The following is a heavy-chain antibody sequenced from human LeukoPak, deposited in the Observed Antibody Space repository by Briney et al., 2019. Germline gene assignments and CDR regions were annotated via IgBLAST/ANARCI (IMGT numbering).Heavy chain of an antibody. Sequence: ASVKVSCTASGYTFTSYDINWVRQATGQGLEWMGWMNPNSGNTGYAQKFQGRVTMTRNTSISTAYMELSSLRSEDTAVYYCARGSCSSTSCYVFSLDFDYWGQGTLVTVSS. CDR2: MNPNSGNT. CDR3: ARGSCSSTSCYVFSLDFDY. J-gene: IGHJ4*02. V-gene: IGHV1-8*01. D-gene: IGHD2-2*01. CDR1: GYTFTSYD.